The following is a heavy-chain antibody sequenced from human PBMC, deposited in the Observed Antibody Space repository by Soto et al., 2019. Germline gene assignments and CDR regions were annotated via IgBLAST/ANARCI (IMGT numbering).Heavy chain of an antibody. CDR3: ARVRGYDSSGYSPL. J-gene: IGHJ4*02. V-gene: IGHV1-18*01. D-gene: IGHD3-22*01. CDR2: INGYNGNT. Sequence: QIQLVQSGAEVKKPGASVKVSCKASGYTFTSYGISWVRQAPGQGLEWMGWINGYNGNTNYAQKLQGRVTVTTDTSTTTAYMELRSLRSDDTAVYYCARVRGYDSSGYSPLWGQGTLVTVSS. CDR1: GYTFTSYG.